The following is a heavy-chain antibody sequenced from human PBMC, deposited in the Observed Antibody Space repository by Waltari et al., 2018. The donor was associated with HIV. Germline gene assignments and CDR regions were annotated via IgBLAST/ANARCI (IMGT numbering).Heavy chain of an antibody. Sequence: QVQLQESGPGLVKPSQTLSLTCTVSGGSISSGSYYWSWIRQPAGQGLGWIGRIYTSASTNYNPSPKSRVTISVDTSKNPFSLKLSSVTAADTAVYYCARDEGYCSSTSCTSYWYFDLWGRGTLVTVSS. V-gene: IGHV4-61*02. CDR1: GGSISSGSYY. D-gene: IGHD2-2*01. CDR2: IYTSAST. J-gene: IGHJ2*01. CDR3: ARDEGYCSSTSCTSYWYFDL.